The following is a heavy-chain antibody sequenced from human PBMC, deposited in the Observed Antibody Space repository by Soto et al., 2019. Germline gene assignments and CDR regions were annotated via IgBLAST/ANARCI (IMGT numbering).Heavy chain of an antibody. D-gene: IGHD4-17*01. CDR2: ISAYNGNT. CDR1: GYTFASYG. CDR3: ARDVTTVTPYNWFDP. Sequence: QVQLVQSGAEVKKPGASVKVSCKASGYTFASYGISWVRQAPGQGLEWMGWISAYNGNTNYAQKLQGRVTMTTDTSTSTAYMELRSLRSDDTAVYYCARDVTTVTPYNWFDPWGQGTLVTVSS. J-gene: IGHJ5*02. V-gene: IGHV1-18*01.